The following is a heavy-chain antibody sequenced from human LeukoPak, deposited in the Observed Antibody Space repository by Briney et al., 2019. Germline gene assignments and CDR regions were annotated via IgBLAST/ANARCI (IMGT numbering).Heavy chain of an antibody. V-gene: IGHV3-21*05. D-gene: IGHD3-10*01. Sequence: GGSLRLSCVASGFTFNTYTMNWVRQAPGKGLEWVSYISSSSSYTNYADSVKGRFTISRDNAKNSLYLQMNSLRAEDTAVYYCARRCLGGVAFDIWGQGTMVTVSS. J-gene: IGHJ3*02. CDR2: ISSSSSYT. CDR1: GFTFNTYT. CDR3: ARRCLGGVAFDI.